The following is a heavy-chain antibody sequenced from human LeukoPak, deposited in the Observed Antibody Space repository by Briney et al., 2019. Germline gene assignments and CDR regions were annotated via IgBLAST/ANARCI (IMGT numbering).Heavy chain of an antibody. CDR2: IYYSGST. CDR1: GGSISSSSYY. CDR3: ARVGAYYYDSSGYGY. J-gene: IGHJ4*02. D-gene: IGHD3-22*01. V-gene: IGHV4-39*01. Sequence: GSLRLSCSVSGGSISSSSYYWGWIRQPPGKGLEWIGSIYYSGSTYYNPSLKSRVTISVDTSKNQFSLKLSSVTAADTAVYYCARVGAYYYDSSGYGYWGQGTLVTVSS.